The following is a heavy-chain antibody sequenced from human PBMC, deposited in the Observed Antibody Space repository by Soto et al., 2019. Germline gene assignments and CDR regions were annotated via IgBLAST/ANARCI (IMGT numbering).Heavy chain of an antibody. CDR3: AREGCTSASCYSYIRAFDV. D-gene: IGHD2-21*02. CDR1: GFTFKTYG. CDR2: ISGTGSTT. J-gene: IGHJ3*01. Sequence: DEHLVQSGGGLVQPGGSLRLSCAGSGFTFKTYGMNWVRRAPGKGLEWIAFISGTGSTTYYADSVQGRFIVSRDNSNNSLHLQVNSLRSDDTAVYYCAREGCTSASCYSYIRAFDVWGQGTEVSVSS. V-gene: IGHV3-48*01.